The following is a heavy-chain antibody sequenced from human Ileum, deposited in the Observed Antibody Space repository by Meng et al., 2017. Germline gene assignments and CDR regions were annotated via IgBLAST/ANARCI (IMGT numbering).Heavy chain of an antibody. CDR2: IHHSGST. V-gene: IGHV4-4*02. CDR3: AREWSGSYRHFDY. J-gene: IGHJ4*02. CDR1: GGSIRTSDW. D-gene: IGHD1-26*01. Sequence: VPPQVADPGLPQPFGSLSLPCAVSGGSIRTSDWWSWVRQPPGKGLEWIGEIHHSGSTNYNPSLKSRVTISVDKSKNQFSLKLNSVTAADTAVYYCAREWSGSYRHFDYWGQGTLVRLL.